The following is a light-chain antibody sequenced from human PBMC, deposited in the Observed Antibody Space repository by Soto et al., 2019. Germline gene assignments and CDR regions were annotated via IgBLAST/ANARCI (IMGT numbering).Light chain of an antibody. V-gene: IGKV3D-15*01. CDR3: QQHNQWPIT. CDR1: QTVGTTY. Sequence: EIVLTQSPGTLSLSPGERATLSCRASQTVGTTYLAWYQHKPGQAPRLLIYGASTRATGIPDRFSGSRSGTEFTLTINSLQSEDSAVYYCQQHNQWPITFGQGTRLEIK. CDR2: GAS. J-gene: IGKJ5*01.